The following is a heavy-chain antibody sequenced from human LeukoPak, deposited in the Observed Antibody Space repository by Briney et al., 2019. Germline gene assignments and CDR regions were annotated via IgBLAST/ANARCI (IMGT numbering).Heavy chain of an antibody. CDR2: IYYSGST. V-gene: IGHV4-61*01. CDR3: ASLAARRTFDY. J-gene: IGHJ4*02. D-gene: IGHD6-6*01. Sequence: PSQTLSLTCTVSGGSISSGSYYWSWIRQPPGKGLGWIGYIYYSGSTNYNPSLKSRVTISVDTSKNQFSLKLSSVTAADTAVYYCASLAARRTFDYWGQGTLVTVSS. CDR1: GGSISSGSYY.